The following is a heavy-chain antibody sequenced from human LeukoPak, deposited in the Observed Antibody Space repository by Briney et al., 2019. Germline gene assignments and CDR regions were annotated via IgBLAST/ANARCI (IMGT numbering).Heavy chain of an antibody. J-gene: IGHJ1*01. CDR3: AKAAYYFDNSGPGPLYFQH. V-gene: IGHV3-23*01. D-gene: IGHD3-22*01. CDR1: GFTFSSYA. Sequence: GASLRLSCAASGFTFSSYAMSWVRQAPGKGLEWVSGISGSGTSTYYADSVKGRFTISRDNSKNTLNLQMNSLRAEDTAVYYCAKAAYYFDNSGPGPLYFQHWGQGTLVTVSS. CDR2: ISGSGTST.